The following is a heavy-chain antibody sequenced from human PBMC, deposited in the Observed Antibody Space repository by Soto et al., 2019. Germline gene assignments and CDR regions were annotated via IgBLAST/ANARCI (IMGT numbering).Heavy chain of an antibody. D-gene: IGHD2-15*01. CDR3: AKRACSGGKCDFDH. Sequence: EVQLLESGGGLVQPGGSLRLSCAASGFTFSSYAMSWVRQAPGKGLEWVSSLTESGDRTYHADSVKGRFTISRDNSKKLLNLQMNSLRAEDTAVYYCAKRACSGGKCDFDHWGQGTLVTVSS. CDR1: GFTFSSYA. J-gene: IGHJ4*02. CDR2: LTESGDRT. V-gene: IGHV3-23*01.